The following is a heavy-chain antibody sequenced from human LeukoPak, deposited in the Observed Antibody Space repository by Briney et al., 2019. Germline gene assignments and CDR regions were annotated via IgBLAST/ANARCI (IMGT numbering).Heavy chain of an antibody. CDR3: ARVGGRGYSSGYDSFFDY. D-gene: IGHD5-18*01. J-gene: IGHJ4*02. CDR2: IYNSGST. Sequence: PSETLSLTCTVSGGSISSYYWSWIRQPPGKGLEWIGYIYNSGSTNYNPSLKSRVTISVDTSKNQFSLKLSSVTAADTAVYYCARVGGRGYSSGYDSFFDYWGQGTLVTVSS. CDR1: GGSISSYY. V-gene: IGHV4-59*08.